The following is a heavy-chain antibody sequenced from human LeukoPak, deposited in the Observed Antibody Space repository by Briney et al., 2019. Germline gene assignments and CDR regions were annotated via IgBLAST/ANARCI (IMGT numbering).Heavy chain of an antibody. D-gene: IGHD4-17*01. CDR1: GFTFSSYG. V-gene: IGHV3-30*18. CDR3: AKERVNGDYVYYYYGMDV. J-gene: IGHJ6*02. Sequence: PGRSLRLSCAASGFTFSSYGMHWVRQAPGKGLEWVAVISYDGSNKYYADSVKGRFTIPRDNSKNTLYLQMNSLRAEDTGVFYCAKERVNGDYVYYYYGMDVWGQGTTVTVS. CDR2: ISYDGSNK.